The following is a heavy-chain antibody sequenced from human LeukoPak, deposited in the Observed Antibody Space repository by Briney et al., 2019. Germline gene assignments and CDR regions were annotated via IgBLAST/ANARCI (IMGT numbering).Heavy chain of an antibody. CDR2: IYYSGST. Sequence: PSETLSLTCTVSGGSISSNIYYWGWIRQPPGKGLEWIGDIYYSGSTYYNPSLKSRVTISVDTSKNQFSLKLSSVTTADTAVYYCARRGGYDFSYDYWGQGILVTASS. J-gene: IGHJ4*02. CDR3: ARRGGYDFSYDY. D-gene: IGHD5-12*01. V-gene: IGHV4-39*01. CDR1: GGSISSNIYY.